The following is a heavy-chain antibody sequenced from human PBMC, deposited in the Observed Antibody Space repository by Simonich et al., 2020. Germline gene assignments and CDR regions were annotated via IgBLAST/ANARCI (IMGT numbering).Heavy chain of an antibody. CDR3: ARHLQLGPFDY. Sequence: QVQLQQWGAGLLKPSETLSLTCAVYGGSFSVYYWSWIRQPPGKGLEWIGEINQSGRTNYNPSRKSRVTISVDTSKNQFSLKLSSVTAADTAVYYCARHLQLGPFDYWGQGTLVTVSS. J-gene: IGHJ4*02. CDR2: INQSGRT. CDR1: GGSFSVYY. V-gene: IGHV4-34*01. D-gene: IGHD1-1*01.